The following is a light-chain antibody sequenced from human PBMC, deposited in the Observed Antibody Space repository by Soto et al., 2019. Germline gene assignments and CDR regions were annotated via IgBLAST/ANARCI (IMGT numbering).Light chain of an antibody. CDR2: EGS. J-gene: IGLJ1*01. CDR1: SSDVGSYNR. V-gene: IGLV2-23*01. CDR3: CSYAGSSTLYV. Sequence: QSALTQPASVSGSPGQSITISCTGTSSDVGSYNRVSWYQQHPGKAPKLMIYEGSKRPSGVSNRFSGSKSGNTASLTISGLQAEDEADYYCCSYAGSSTLYVFGAGTKVTVL.